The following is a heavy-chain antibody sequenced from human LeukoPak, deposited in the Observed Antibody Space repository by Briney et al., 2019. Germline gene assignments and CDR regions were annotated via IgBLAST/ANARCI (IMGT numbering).Heavy chain of an antibody. CDR2: ISGSGGST. CDR1: GFTFSSYA. D-gene: IGHD6-13*01. J-gene: IGHJ4*02. V-gene: IGHV3-23*01. Sequence: GGALRLSCAASGFTFSSYAISWVRQAPGKGLEWVSAISGSGGSTYYTDSPKGPFTISRDNSKNTLYLQMNRLRGEDTAVYYCAKVHRSSWYGFDYWGQGTLVTVSS. CDR3: AKVHRSSWYGFDY.